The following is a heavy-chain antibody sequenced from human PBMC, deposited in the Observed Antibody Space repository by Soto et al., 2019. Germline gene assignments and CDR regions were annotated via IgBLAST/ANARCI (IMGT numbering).Heavy chain of an antibody. CDR2: ICDDGGST. J-gene: IGHJ4*02. Sequence: GGSLRLSCAASGFTFSSYGMHWVRQAPGKGLEWVSAICDDGGSTYYADSVKGRFTISRDNLKSTLFLQMNSLRVEDTAIYYCATYSRMLDFWGLGTLVTVSS. V-gene: IGHV3-33*01. CDR1: GFTFSSYG. D-gene: IGHD4-4*01. CDR3: ATYSRMLDF.